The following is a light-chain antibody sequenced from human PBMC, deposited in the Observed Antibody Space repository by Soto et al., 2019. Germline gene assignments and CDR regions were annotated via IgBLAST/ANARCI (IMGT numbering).Light chain of an antibody. J-gene: IGKJ4*01. Sequence: DIQMTQSPSSVSASVGDRVTITCRASQGISNWLAWYQQQPGKAPKLLIYGASSLQSGVPSRFSGGGSVTHFTLIISSLQPEDVATYYCQQTNSFLPLAFGGGTKVEI. CDR2: GAS. CDR3: QQTNSFLPLA. CDR1: QGISNW. V-gene: IGKV1-12*01.